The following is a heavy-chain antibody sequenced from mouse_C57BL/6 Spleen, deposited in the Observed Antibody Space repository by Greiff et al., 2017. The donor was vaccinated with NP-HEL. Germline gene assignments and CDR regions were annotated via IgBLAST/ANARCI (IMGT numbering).Heavy chain of an antibody. CDR1: GYTFTSYW. V-gene: IGHV1-50*01. CDR3: ARRDNYYGTRFAY. CDR2: IDPSDSYT. D-gene: IGHD1-1*01. J-gene: IGHJ3*01. Sequence: VQLQQPGAELVKPGASVKLSCKASGYTFTSYWMQWVKQRPGQGLEWIGEIDPSDSYTNDNQKFKGKATLTVDTSSSTAYMQLSSLTSEDSAVYYCARRDNYYGTRFAYWGQGTLVTVSA.